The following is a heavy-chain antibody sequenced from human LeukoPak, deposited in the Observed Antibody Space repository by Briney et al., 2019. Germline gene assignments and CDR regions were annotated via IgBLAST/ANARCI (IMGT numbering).Heavy chain of an antibody. CDR3: PTQLEVAGIGWFDP. V-gene: IGHV4-39*01. Sequence: SETLSLTCTVSGGSISSSSYYWGWIRQPPGKGLEWIGSIYYSGSTYYNPSLKSRVTISVDTSKNQFSLKLSSVTAADTAVYYCPTQLEVAGIGWFDPWGQGTLVTVSS. J-gene: IGHJ5*02. CDR2: IYYSGST. CDR1: GGSISSSSYY. D-gene: IGHD6-19*01.